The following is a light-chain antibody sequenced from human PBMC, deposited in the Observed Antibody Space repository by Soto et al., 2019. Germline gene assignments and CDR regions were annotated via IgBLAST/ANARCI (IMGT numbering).Light chain of an antibody. CDR2: DVS. J-gene: IGLJ1*01. Sequence: QSALTQPASVSGSPGQSITISCTGTSSDVGAYNYVSWYQHHPGKAPKLMIYDVSYRPSGVSDRFSGSKSGNTASLTISGLQAEDEADYYCGSYTSRSLSAPYVFGTGTKVTVL. CDR3: GSYTSRSLSAPYV. V-gene: IGLV2-14*01. CDR1: SSDVGAYNY.